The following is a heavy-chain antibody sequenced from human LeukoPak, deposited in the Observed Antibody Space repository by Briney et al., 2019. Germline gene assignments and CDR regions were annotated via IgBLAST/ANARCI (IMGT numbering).Heavy chain of an antibody. J-gene: IGHJ6*02. CDR2: ISSSSSTI. CDR3: ARDLNHYYGMDV. Sequence: GGSLRLSCAASGFTFSSYSMNWVRQAPGKGLEWVSYISSSSSTIYYADSVKGRFSISRDNAKNSLYLQMNSLRAEDTAVYYCARDLNHYYGMDVWGQGTTVTVSS. V-gene: IGHV3-48*04. D-gene: IGHD1-14*01. CDR1: GFTFSSYS.